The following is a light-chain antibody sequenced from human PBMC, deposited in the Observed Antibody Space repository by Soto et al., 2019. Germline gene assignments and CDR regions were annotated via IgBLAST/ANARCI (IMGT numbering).Light chain of an antibody. V-gene: IGLV2-14*01. CDR2: GVS. J-gene: IGLJ1*01. CDR1: NSDVGAYNY. CDR3: NSYAGSSYV. Sequence: QAASVSGSPGQSITISCTGTNSDVGAYNYVSWYQQYPGKAPKLMIYGVSNRPSGVSNRFSGSKFGNTASLTISGLQADDEADYYCNSYAGSSYVFGTGTKVTVL.